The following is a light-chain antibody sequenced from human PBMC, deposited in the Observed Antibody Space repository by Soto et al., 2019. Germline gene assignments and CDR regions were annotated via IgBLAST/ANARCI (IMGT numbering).Light chain of an antibody. CDR3: QQYDNWPQWT. Sequence: EIVMTQSPATLSVSPGERATLSCRASQSVNYNLVWYQQRPGQAPRLPIYGASTRATGIPARFSGSGSGTQFTLTISSLQSEDFAVYYCQQYDNWPQWTLGQGTKVDIK. CDR2: GAS. V-gene: IGKV3-15*01. CDR1: QSVNYN. J-gene: IGKJ1*01.